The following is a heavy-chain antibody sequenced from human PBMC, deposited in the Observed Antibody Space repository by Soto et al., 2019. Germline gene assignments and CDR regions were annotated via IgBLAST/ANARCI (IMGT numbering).Heavy chain of an antibody. CDR1: AGSFSRYY. CDR3: ARGYGRTFDY. V-gene: IGHV4-34*01. Sequence: PETLPLPCTLSAGSFSRYYWLWFRQPPGKGLEWIGEINHSGSTNYNPSLKSRVTISVDTSKNQFSLKLSSVTAADTAVYSSARGYGRTFDYWGQGTLVTVS. CDR2: INHSGST. D-gene: IGHD3-10*01. J-gene: IGHJ4*02.